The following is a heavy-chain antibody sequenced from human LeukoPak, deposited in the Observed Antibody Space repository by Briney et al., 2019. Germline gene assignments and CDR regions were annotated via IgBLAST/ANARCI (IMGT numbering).Heavy chain of an antibody. D-gene: IGHD5-18*01. CDR3: ARDTAMVNYYGMDV. J-gene: IGHJ6*04. V-gene: IGHV4-34*01. Sequence: SETLSLTCAVYGGSFSGYYWSWIRKPPGKGLDWIGEINHSGSTNYNPSLKSRVPISVDTSKNQFSLKLSSVTAADTAVYYCARDTAMVNYYGMDVWGKGTTVTVSS. CDR2: INHSGST. CDR1: GGSFSGYY.